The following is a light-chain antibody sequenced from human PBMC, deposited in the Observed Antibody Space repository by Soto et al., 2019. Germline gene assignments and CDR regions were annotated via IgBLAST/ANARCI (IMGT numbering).Light chain of an antibody. Sequence: EIVLTQSPATLSLSPGERHTLSCGASQSVRTVLAWYQQNPCQAPRLLIYDASTRATGVPARFSGSGSGTDFTLTISNLESEVFGVYYCQQRTDWPTITFGQGTRLDIK. CDR3: QQRTDWPTIT. V-gene: IGKV3-11*01. CDR1: QSVRTV. J-gene: IGKJ5*01. CDR2: DAS.